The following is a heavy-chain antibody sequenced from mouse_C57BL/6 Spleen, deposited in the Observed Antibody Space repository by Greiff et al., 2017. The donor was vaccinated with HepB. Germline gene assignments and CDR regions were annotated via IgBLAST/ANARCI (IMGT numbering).Heavy chain of an antibody. CDR2: ISGGGGNT. CDR3: ARYYDYDVWFAY. CDR1: GFTFSSYT. J-gene: IGHJ3*01. D-gene: IGHD2-4*01. V-gene: IGHV5-9*01. Sequence: EVMLVESGGGLVKPGGSLKLSCAASGFTFSSYTMSWVRQTPEKRLEWVATISGGGGNTYYPDSVKGRFTISRDNAKNTLYLQMSSLRSEDTALYYCARYYDYDVWFAYWGQGTLVTVSA.